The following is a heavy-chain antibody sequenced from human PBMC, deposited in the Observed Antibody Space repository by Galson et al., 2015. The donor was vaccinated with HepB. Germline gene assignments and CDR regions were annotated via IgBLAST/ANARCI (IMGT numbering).Heavy chain of an antibody. V-gene: IGHV3-21*01. CDR2: ISSSSSYI. CDR1: GFTFSSYS. CDR3: ARDFSYCSGGSCYSGIDY. D-gene: IGHD2-15*01. J-gene: IGHJ4*02. Sequence: SLRLSCAASGFTFSSYSMNWVRQAPGKGLEWVSSISSSSSYIYYADSVKGRFTISRDNAKNSLYLQMNSLRAEDTAVYYCARDFSYCSGGSCYSGIDYWGQGTLVTVSS.